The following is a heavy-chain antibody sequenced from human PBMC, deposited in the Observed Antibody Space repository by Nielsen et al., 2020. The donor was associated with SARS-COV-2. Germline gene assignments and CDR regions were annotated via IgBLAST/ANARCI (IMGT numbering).Heavy chain of an antibody. CDR1: GFTFSSYW. CDR2: INSDGSST. V-gene: IGHV3-74*01. CDR3: ARASNTYTNWGYFDY. Sequence: GESLKISCAASGFTFSSYWMHWVRQAPGKGLVWVSRINSDGSSTSYADSVKGRFTISRDNAKNTLYLQMNSLRAEDTAVYYCARASNTYTNWGYFDYWGQGTLVTVSS. J-gene: IGHJ4*02. D-gene: IGHD7-27*01.